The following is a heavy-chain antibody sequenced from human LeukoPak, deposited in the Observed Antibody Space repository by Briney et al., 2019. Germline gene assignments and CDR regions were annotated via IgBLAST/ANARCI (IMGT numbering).Heavy chain of an antibody. CDR1: GFTFSNYA. CDR2: ISCDGNNK. CDR3: ARDRVRDCSRTSCYLVFDY. J-gene: IGHJ4*02. D-gene: IGHD2-2*01. V-gene: IGHV3-30-3*01. Sequence: GRSLRLSCAASGFTFSNYAMNGVRQAPGKGLEWVAVISCDGNNKYYADSVKGRFTISRDKSKNTLCLLMNSLRAEDTAVYHCARDRVRDCSRTSCYLVFDYWGQGTLVTVSS.